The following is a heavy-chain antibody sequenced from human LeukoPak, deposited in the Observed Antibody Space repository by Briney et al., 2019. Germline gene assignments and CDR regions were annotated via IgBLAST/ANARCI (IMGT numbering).Heavy chain of an antibody. J-gene: IGHJ4*02. CDR2: ISSSSSYI. CDR3: ARYCYGSGRTYYFDY. CDR1: GFTFSSYS. Sequence: GGSLRLSCAASGFTFSSYSMNWVRQAPGKGLEWVSSISSSSSYIYYADSVKGRFTISRDNAKNSLYLQMNSLRAEDTAVYYCARYCYGSGRTYYFDYWGQGTLVTVSS. D-gene: IGHD3-10*01. V-gene: IGHV3-21*01.